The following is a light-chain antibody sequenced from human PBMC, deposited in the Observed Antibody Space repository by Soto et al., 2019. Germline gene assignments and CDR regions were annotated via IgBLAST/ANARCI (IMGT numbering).Light chain of an antibody. J-gene: IGKJ5*01. CDR2: AAA. CDR3: QQVNSFPIS. CDR1: QSITSW. Sequence: DIQMTQSPSSVSASVGDRVTITCRASQSITSWLAWYQQKPGKAPKLLISAAANLQSGVPSRFSGSGSGTDFTLTISSLQTEDFATYYCQQVNSFPISFGQGTRLEIK. V-gene: IGKV1-12*01.